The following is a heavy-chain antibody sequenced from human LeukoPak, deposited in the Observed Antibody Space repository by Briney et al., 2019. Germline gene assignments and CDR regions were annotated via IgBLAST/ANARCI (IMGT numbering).Heavy chain of an antibody. V-gene: IGHV4-39*07. D-gene: IGHD3-3*01. Sequence: PSETLSLTCTVSGGSISSSSYYWGWIRQPPGKGLEWIGSIYYSGSTYYNPSLKSRVTISVDTSKNQFSLKLSSVTAADTAAYYCAREAAYYDFWSGYLDYGSGSGYDYWGQGTLVTVSS. CDR3: AREAAYYDFWSGYLDYGSGSGYDY. CDR1: GGSISSSSYY. J-gene: IGHJ4*02. CDR2: IYYSGST.